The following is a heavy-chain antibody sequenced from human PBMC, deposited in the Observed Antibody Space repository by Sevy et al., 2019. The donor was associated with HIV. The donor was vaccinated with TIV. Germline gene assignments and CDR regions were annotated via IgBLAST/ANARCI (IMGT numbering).Heavy chain of an antibody. D-gene: IGHD5-12*01. CDR3: ARETLSGYNL. CDR2: IYSGGNT. V-gene: IGHV3-53*01. J-gene: IGHJ4*02. Sequence: GGSLRLSCAASGFSVSTNYMSGVRQAPWKGLEWVSAIYSGGNTYYADSLKGRFTISRDNSKNTVYLQINSLRAEDTAVYYCARETLSGYNLWGQGTRVTVSS. CDR1: GFSVSTNY.